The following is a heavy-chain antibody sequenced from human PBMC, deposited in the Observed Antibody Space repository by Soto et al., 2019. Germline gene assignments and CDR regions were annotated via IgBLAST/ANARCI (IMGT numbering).Heavy chain of an antibody. CDR2: MNPNSGGT. J-gene: IGHJ4*02. V-gene: IGHV1-8*01. CDR1: GYIFTNYD. Sequence: ASVKVSCKASGYIFTNYDINWVRQAPGQGLEWMGWMNPNSGGTDYAQKFQGRVTMTRDTSISTAYMELSSLRSEDTAVYYCASEGYWGQGTLVTVSS. CDR3: ASEGY.